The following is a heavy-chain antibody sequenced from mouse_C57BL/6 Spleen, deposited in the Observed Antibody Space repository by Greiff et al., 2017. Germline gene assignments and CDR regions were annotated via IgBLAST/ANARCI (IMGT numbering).Heavy chain of an antibody. CDR3: AGYGSSPWFAY. CDR2: IYPSDSET. Sequence: VQLQQPGAELVRPGSSVKLSCKASGYTFTSYWMDWVKQRPGQGLEWIGNIYPSDSETHYNQKFKDKATLTVDKSSSTAYMQLSSLTSEDSAVYYCAGYGSSPWFAYWGQGTLVTVSA. V-gene: IGHV1-61*01. D-gene: IGHD1-1*02. CDR1: GYTFTSYW. J-gene: IGHJ3*01.